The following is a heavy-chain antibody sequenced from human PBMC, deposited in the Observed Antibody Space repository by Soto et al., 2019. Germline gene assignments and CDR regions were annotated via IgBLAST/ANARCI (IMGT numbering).Heavy chain of an antibody. CDR3: ARYYYDSSGYYYGYYYYGMDV. CDR2: IYSGGST. CDR1: GFTVSSNY. D-gene: IGHD3-22*01. V-gene: IGHV3-66*01. Sequence: GGSLRLSCAASGFTVSSNYMSWVRQAPGKGLEWVSVIYSGGSTYYADSVKGRFTISRDNSKNTLYLQMNSLRAEDTAVYYCARYYYDSSGYYYGYYYYGMDVWGQGTTVTVSS. J-gene: IGHJ6*02.